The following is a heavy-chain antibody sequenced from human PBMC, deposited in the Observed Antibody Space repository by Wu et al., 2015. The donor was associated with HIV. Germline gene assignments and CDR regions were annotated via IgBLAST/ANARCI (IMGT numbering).Heavy chain of an antibody. Sequence: QVQLVQSGAEVKKPGASVKVSCRASGYIFTNYYVHWVRQAPGQGLEWMGWINAKSGATMYAQKFQGSVAMTRDTSINTAYMEVNRLTFDDTAIYFCAREPLSDGSGVYKPHTFSQWGQGTRVTVSS. CDR1: GYIFTNYY. D-gene: IGHD3-22*01. V-gene: IGHV1-2*02. CDR2: INAKSGAT. CDR3: AREPLSDGSGVYKPHTFSQ. J-gene: IGHJ1*01.